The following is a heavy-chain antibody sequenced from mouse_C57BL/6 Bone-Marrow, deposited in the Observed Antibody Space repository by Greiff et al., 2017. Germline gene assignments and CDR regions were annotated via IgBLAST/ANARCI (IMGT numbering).Heavy chain of an antibody. CDR3: ARATGVGYFDV. J-gene: IGHJ1*03. CDR1: GFNIKDYY. CDR2: IYPEDGET. D-gene: IGHD1-1*01. V-gene: IGHV14-2*01. Sequence: EVQGVESGAELVKPGASVKLSCTASGFNIKDYYMHWVKQRTEQGLEWIGRIYPEDGETKYAPKFQGKATITADTSSNTAYLQLSSLTAEDTAVYYCARATGVGYFDVWGTGTTVTVSS.